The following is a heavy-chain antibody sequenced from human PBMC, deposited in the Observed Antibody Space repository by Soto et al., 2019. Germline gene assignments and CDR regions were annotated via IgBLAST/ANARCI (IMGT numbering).Heavy chain of an antibody. CDR1: GYSFAGYW. V-gene: IGHV5-10-1*01. CDR2: IDPSDSQT. D-gene: IGHD3-22*01. Sequence: GESLKISCSGSGYSFAGYWITWVRQKPWKGLEWMGRIDPSDSQTYYSPSFRGHVTISATKSITTVFLQWSSLRASDTAMYYCARQIYDSDTGPNFQYYFDSWGQGTPVTVSS. J-gene: IGHJ4*02. CDR3: ARQIYDSDTGPNFQYYFDS.